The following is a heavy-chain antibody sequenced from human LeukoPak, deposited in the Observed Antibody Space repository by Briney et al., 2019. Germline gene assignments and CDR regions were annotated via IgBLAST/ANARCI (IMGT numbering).Heavy chain of an antibody. D-gene: IGHD6-19*01. CDR3: ARDGPYSSGWYEDAVPDYFDY. V-gene: IGHV3-21*01. CDR2: ISSSSSYI. CDR1: GFTFSSYS. Sequence: GGSLRLSCAASGFTFSSYSMNWVRQAPGKGLEWVSSISSSSSYIYYADSVKGRFTISRDNAKNSLYLQMNSLRAEDTAVYYCARDGPYSSGWYEDAVPDYFDYWGQGTLVTISS. J-gene: IGHJ4*02.